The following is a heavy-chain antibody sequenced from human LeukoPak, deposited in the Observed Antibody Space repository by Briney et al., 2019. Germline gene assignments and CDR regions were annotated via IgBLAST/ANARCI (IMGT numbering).Heavy chain of an antibody. Sequence: GGSLRLSCAASGFTFSRYWMHWVRHGPGKGLVWVSRINSDGSSTSYADSVKGRFTISRDNAKSTLYLQMNSLRAEDTAVYYCAREYSTGFDPWGQGTLVTVSS. CDR1: GFTFSRYW. CDR3: AREYSTGFDP. V-gene: IGHV3-74*01. CDR2: INSDGSST. D-gene: IGHD2-15*01. J-gene: IGHJ5*02.